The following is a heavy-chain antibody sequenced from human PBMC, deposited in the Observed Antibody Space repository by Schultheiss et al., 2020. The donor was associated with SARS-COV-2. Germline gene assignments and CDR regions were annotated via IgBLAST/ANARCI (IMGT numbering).Heavy chain of an antibody. D-gene: IGHD1-26*01. J-gene: IGHJ4*02. CDR3: ARGIVGATSLD. V-gene: IGHV4-59*12. Sequence: SQTLSLTCTVSGGSISSYYWSWIRQPPGKGLEWIGEIYHSGSTNYNPSLKSRVTISVDKSKNQFSLKLSSVTAADTAVYYCARGIVGATSLDWGQGTLVTVSS. CDR2: IYHSGST. CDR1: GGSISSYY.